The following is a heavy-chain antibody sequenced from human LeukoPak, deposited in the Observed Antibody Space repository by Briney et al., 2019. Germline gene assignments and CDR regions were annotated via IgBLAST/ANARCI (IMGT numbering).Heavy chain of an antibody. Sequence: PSETLSLTCTVSGGSISSYYWGWIRQPPGKGLEWIGSIYYSGSTYYNPSLKSRVTISVDTSKNQFSLKLSSVTAADTAVYYCASQFGGPSEGFDYWGQGTLVTVSS. CDR1: GGSISSYY. CDR2: IYYSGST. V-gene: IGHV4-39*01. D-gene: IGHD3-16*01. J-gene: IGHJ4*02. CDR3: ASQFGGPSEGFDY.